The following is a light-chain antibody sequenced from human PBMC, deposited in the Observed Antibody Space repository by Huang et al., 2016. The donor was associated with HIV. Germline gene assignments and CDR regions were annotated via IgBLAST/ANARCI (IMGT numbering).Light chain of an antibody. CDR1: QGIRNY. CDR2: GAS. Sequence: DIQMTQSPASLSASVGDRVTITCRASQGIRNYVAWYQQKPGDVPRLLISGASTLQSGFPSRFSGSGSGTHFTLTISSLQPGDVATYYCQKYNSAPTFGQGTRLEIK. V-gene: IGKV1-27*01. CDR3: QKYNSAPT. J-gene: IGKJ5*01.